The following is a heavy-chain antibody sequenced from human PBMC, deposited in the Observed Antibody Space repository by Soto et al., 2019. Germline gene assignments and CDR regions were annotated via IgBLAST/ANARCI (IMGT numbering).Heavy chain of an antibody. Sequence: DVQLVESGGSVVRPGGSLRLSCAASGFTFGDHGMIWVRQAPGKGLEWVSGINWNGGSTGYVDSVKGRFTISRDNAKNSLYLQMDSLRADDTALYYCARERGDYYRYFQDWGQGTLVTVSS. CDR2: INWNGGST. CDR1: GFTFGDHG. J-gene: IGHJ1*01. D-gene: IGHD1-26*01. CDR3: ARERGDYYRYFQD. V-gene: IGHV3-20*04.